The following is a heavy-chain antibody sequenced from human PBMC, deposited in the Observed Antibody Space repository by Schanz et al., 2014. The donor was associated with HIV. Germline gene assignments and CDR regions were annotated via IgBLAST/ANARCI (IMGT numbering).Heavy chain of an antibody. CDR1: GFMFSDYY. V-gene: IGHV3-33*08. J-gene: IGHJ4*02. CDR2: IWYDGSDK. Sequence: QVQPVESGGGVVQPGGSLRLSCAASGFMFSDYYMDWVRQAPGRGLEWVAVIWYDGSDKYYADSVKGRFTISRDNSKNTLFLQMNSLRAEDTAVYHCAARYCSGAKCYSLDYWGQGTLVTVSS. D-gene: IGHD2-15*01. CDR3: AARYCSGAKCYSLDY.